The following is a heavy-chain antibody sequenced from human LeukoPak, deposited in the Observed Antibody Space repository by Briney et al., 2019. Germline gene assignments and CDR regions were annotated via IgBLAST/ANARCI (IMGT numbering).Heavy chain of an antibody. CDR2: ISSSGSTI. D-gene: IGHD3-3*01. CDR3: ARYSYYDFWSGYLYYFDY. J-gene: IGHJ4*02. CDR1: GFTFSDYY. V-gene: IGHV3-11*04. Sequence: GGSLRLSCAASGFTFSDYYMSWLRQAPGKGLEWVSYISSSGSTIYYADSVKGRFTISRDNAKNSLYLQMNSLRAEDTAVYYCARYSYYDFWSGYLYYFDYWGQGTLVTVSS.